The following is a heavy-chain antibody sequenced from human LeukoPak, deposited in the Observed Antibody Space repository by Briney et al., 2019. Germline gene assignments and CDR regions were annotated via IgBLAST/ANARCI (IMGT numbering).Heavy chain of an antibody. Sequence: GASVKVSCKASGGSFSGYAISWVRQAPGQGLEWMGRVIVMLGIANYAQKFQGRVTMTTDTSTSTAYMELRSLRSDDTAIYYCARVWGDVVASPWGDHWGQGTLVTVSS. D-gene: IGHD2-21*01. J-gene: IGHJ4*02. CDR1: GGSFSGYA. V-gene: IGHV1-69*04. CDR2: VIVMLGIA. CDR3: ARVWGDVVASPWGDH.